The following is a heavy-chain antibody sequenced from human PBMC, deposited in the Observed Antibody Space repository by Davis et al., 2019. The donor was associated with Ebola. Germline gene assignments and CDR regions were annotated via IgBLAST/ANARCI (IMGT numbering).Heavy chain of an antibody. D-gene: IGHD3-3*01. CDR1: GFTFSSYA. CDR2: IIGSGGNT. V-gene: IGHV3-23*01. CDR3: AKSGLSFGVVKYHYGMDV. Sequence: GGSLRLSCAASGFTFSSYAMSWVRQAPGKGLEWVSAIIGSGGNTYYADSVKGRFTISRDNSKNTLYLQMNSLRAEDTAVYYCAKSGLSFGVVKYHYGMDVWGKGTTVTVSS. J-gene: IGHJ6*04.